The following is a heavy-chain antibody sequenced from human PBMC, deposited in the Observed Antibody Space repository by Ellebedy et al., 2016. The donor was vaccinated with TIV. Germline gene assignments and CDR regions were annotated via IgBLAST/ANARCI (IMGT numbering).Heavy chain of an antibody. CDR3: AKRVTMVREVITYYHYAMDV. D-gene: IGHD3-10*01. CDR2: IWYDGSNT. CDR1: GFTFSSYG. J-gene: IGHJ6*02. Sequence: GESLKISCAASGFTFSSYGMNWVRQAPGKGLEWVAIIWYDGSNTYYADSVKGRFTISRDNSKNTLYLQMNSLRAEDTAVYYCAKRVTMVREVITYYHYAMDVWGQGTTVTVSS. V-gene: IGHV3-33*06.